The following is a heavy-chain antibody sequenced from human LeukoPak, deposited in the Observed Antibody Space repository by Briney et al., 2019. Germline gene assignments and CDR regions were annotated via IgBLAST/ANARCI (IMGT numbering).Heavy chain of an antibody. CDR3: AKGFIAAAGTVDY. D-gene: IGHD6-13*01. CDR2: ISWNSGSI. CDR1: GFTFDDYA. V-gene: IGHV3-9*01. J-gene: IGHJ4*02. Sequence: PGGSLRLSCAASGFTFDDYAMHWVRQAPGKGLEWASGISWNSGSIGYADSVKGRFTISRDNAKNSLYLQMNSLRAEDTALYYCAKGFIAAAGTVDYWGQGTLVTVSS.